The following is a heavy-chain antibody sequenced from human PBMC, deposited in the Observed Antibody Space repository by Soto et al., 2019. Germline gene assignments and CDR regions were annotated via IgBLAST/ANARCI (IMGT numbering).Heavy chain of an antibody. CDR3: ARLRASSWYMGGYLDY. V-gene: IGHV3-11*06. J-gene: IGHJ4*02. CDR1: GFTFSDYH. CDR2: IVTSSAYT. D-gene: IGHD6-13*01. Sequence: SGGSLRLSCVASGFTFSDYHMGWVRQAPGKGLEYISYIVTSSAYTNYADSVKGRFSISRDNAKNSLHLVMNSLRAEDSGVYYCARLRASSWYMGGYLDYWGLGTQVTVSS.